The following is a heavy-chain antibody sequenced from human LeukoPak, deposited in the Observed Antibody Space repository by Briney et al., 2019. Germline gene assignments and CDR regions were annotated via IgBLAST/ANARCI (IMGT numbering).Heavy chain of an antibody. V-gene: IGHV5-51*01. D-gene: IGHD3-3*01. CDR2: IYPGDSDT. CDR1: GYSFTSYW. Sequence: GESLKISCKGSGYSFTSYWIGWVRQMPGKGLEWMGIIYPGDSDTRYSPSFQGQVTISADKSISTAYLQRSSLKASDTAMYYCARHVHYDFWSGYYTRAEDWFDPWGQGTLVTVSS. J-gene: IGHJ5*02. CDR3: ARHVHYDFWSGYYTRAEDWFDP.